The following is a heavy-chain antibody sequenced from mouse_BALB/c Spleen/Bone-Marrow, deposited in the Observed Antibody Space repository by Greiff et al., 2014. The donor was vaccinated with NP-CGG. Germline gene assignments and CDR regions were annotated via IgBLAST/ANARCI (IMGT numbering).Heavy chain of an antibody. D-gene: IGHD1-1*01. CDR1: GFTFSSFG. J-gene: IGHJ4*01. Sequence: EVKLVESGGGLAQPGGSRKLSCAASGFTFSSFGTHWVRQAPEKGLEWVAYISSDSSTIYYADTVKGRFTISRDNPKNTLFLQMTSLRSEDTAMYYRARSNYVGYYAMDYWGQGTSVTVSS. CDR3: ARSNYVGYYAMDY. V-gene: IGHV5-17*02. CDR2: ISSDSSTI.